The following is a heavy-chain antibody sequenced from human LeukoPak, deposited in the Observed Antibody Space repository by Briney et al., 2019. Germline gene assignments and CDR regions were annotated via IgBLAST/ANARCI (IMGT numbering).Heavy chain of an antibody. V-gene: IGHV4-4*07. CDR1: GGSISSYY. D-gene: IGHD2-2*02. CDR3: ARDPGAVPAGIRTYDAFDI. J-gene: IGHJ3*02. Sequence: SETLSLTCTVSGGSISSYYWSWIRQPAGKGLEWIGRIYTSGSTNYNPSLKSRVTMSVDTSKNQFSLKLSSVTAADTAVYYCARDPGAVPAGIRTYDAFDIWGQGTMVTVSS. CDR2: IYTSGST.